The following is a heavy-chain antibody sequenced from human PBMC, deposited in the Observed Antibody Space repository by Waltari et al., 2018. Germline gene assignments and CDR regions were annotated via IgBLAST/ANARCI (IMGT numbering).Heavy chain of an antibody. CDR1: GFSPSSYGVG. J-gene: IGHJ4*02. D-gene: IGHD3-10*01. CDR3: AYRLSSSNSFEY. V-gene: IGHV2-5*01. Sequence: QITLKESGPTLVKPTETLTLTCTFSGFSPSSYGVGVGWIRQPPGKALAWLALLYWTGDKRYSPFLKTGFTITKDTSKNQVVLTMTNMDPVDTATYYCAYRLSSSNSFEYWGQGILVTVSS. CDR2: LYWTGDK.